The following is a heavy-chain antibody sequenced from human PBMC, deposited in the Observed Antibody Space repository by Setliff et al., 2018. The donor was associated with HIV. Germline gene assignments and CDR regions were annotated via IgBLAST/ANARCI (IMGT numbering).Heavy chain of an antibody. V-gene: IGHV4-38-2*01. D-gene: IGHD6-13*01. CDR2: IYHSGST. Sequence: SETLSLTCAVSGYSISSGYYWGWIRQPPGKGLEWIGSIYHSGSTYYNPSLKSRVTISVDTSKNQSSLKLSSVTAADTAVYYCARRYSSSWFYYYYGMDVWGQGTTVTVSS. CDR1: GYSISSGYY. J-gene: IGHJ6*02. CDR3: ARRYSSSWFYYYYGMDV.